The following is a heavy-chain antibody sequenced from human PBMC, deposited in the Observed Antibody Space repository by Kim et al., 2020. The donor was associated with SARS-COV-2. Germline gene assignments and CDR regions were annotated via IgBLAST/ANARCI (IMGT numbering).Heavy chain of an antibody. CDR3: AKAGLGSACSSCWYDS. J-gene: IGHJ5*01. V-gene: IGHV3-23*03. CDR2: IYSGDSST. CDR1: GFTFSSYA. D-gene: IGHD3-10*01. Sequence: GGSLRLSCAASGFTFSSYAMRWVRQAPGKGLEWVSVIYSGDSSTYYADSVKGRFTISRDNSKNTLYLQMNSLRAEDTAVYYCAKAGLGSACSSCWYDSCGQRALVTASS.